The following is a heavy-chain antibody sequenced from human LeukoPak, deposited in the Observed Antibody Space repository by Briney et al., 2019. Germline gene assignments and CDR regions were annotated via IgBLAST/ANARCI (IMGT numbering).Heavy chain of an antibody. Sequence: GGSLRLSCSTSGFTFGSYGMHWVRQAPGKGLEWVAVIWFDGSNKYCADSVKGRFTISRDNSKNTLDLQMNSLRAEDTAVYYCARDGGYCSRTSCPASRMDVWGKGTTVTVSS. CDR2: IWFDGSNK. D-gene: IGHD2-2*03. CDR3: ARDGGYCSRTSCPASRMDV. V-gene: IGHV3-33*08. CDR1: GFTFGSYG. J-gene: IGHJ6*03.